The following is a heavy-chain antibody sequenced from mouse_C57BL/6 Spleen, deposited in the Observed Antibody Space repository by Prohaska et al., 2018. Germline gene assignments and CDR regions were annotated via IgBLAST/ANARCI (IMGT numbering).Heavy chain of an antibody. Sequence: TEYSASVKGRFTISRDNSQSILYLQMNALRAEDSATYYCARYDGYYDAMDYWGLGTSVTVAS. CDR3: ARYDGYYDAMDY. V-gene: IGHV7-3*01. CDR2: T. D-gene: IGHD2-3*01. J-gene: IGHJ4*01.